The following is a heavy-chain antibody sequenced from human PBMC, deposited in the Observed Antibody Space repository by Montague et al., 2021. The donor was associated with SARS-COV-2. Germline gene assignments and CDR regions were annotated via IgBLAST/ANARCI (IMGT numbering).Heavy chain of an antibody. J-gene: IGHJ5*02. CDR1: GGSITGYY. CDR2: IHFTGST. D-gene: IGHD2-15*01. CDR3: DRSIIVSWLLDL. Sequence: SETLSLTCNVSGGSITGYYWSWIRQPPGKGLEWIGHIHFTGSTYXNPSLKSRLTISADTPKNQVSLRLTSVTAADTAVYFCDRSIIVSWLLDLWGQGTLVTVSS. V-gene: IGHV4-59*01.